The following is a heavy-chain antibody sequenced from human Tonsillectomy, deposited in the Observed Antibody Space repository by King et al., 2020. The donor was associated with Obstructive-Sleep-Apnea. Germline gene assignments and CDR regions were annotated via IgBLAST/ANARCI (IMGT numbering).Heavy chain of an antibody. Sequence: QLVQSGAEVKKPGASVKLSCKASVYTFTSYYLQWVRQAPGQGLELLGVINPRGGTSSSAQKFQGRVTMAWDTSTSTVYMELSSLRSGDTAVYYCARGLSSSLAAADYWGQGTLVTVSS. D-gene: IGHD6-13*01. J-gene: IGHJ4*02. V-gene: IGHV1-46*01. CDR1: VYTFTSYY. CDR2: INPRGGTS. CDR3: ARGLSSSLAAADY.